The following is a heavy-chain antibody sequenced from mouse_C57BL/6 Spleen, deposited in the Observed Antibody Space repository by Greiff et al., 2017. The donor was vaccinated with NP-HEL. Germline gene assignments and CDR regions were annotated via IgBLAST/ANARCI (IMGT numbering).Heavy chain of an antibody. J-gene: IGHJ3*01. CDR2: IYPGDGDT. Sequence: VQLQESGAELVKPGASVKISCKASGYAFSSYWMNWVKQRPGKGLEWIGRIYPGDGDTNYNGKFKGKATLTADKSSSTAYMQLSSLTSEDSAVYFCARALIYDGYPWFAYWGQGTLVTVSA. V-gene: IGHV1-80*01. CDR1: GYAFSSYW. CDR3: ARALIYDGYPWFAY. D-gene: IGHD2-3*01.